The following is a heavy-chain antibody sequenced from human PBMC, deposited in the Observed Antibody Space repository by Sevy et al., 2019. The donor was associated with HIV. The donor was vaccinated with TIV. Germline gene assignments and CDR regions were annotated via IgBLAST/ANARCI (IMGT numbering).Heavy chain of an antibody. CDR1: GGSIRSVNW. CDR3: ARGGETPRGFDP. J-gene: IGHJ5*02. D-gene: IGHD3-16*01. V-gene: IGHV4-4*02. CDR2: IYHSGSS. Sequence: SETLSLTCAVSGGSIRSVNWWHWVRQPPGKGLEWIGEIYHSGSSNYNPSLKSRVTISVDNSKNQFSLKLTSVTAADTAVYYCARGGETPRGFDPWGREAWSPSPQ.